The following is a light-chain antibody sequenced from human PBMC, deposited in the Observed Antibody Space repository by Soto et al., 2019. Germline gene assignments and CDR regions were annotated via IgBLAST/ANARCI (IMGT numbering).Light chain of an antibody. V-gene: IGKV3-20*01. CDR2: GAS. CDR3: QHYDKLPLFT. J-gene: IGKJ2*01. CDR1: QSVSSNY. Sequence: ESVLTQSPGTLSLSPGERATLSCRASQSVSSNYLAWYQQKPGQAPRLLIYGASSGPTGVPDRFSGSGSGTEFTLAISGLEPEDFAVYYCQHYDKLPLFTFGQWTRLEI.